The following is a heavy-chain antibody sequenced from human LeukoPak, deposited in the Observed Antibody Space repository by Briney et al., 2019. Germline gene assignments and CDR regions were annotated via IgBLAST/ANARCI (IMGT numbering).Heavy chain of an antibody. CDR2: IIPILGIA. CDR3: ARGAIQGYCSGGSCYGFFQH. D-gene: IGHD2-15*01. V-gene: IGHV1-69*04. J-gene: IGHJ1*01. Sequence: GSSVKVSCKASGGTFSSYAISWVRQAPGQGLEWMGRIIPILGIANYAQKFQGRVTITADKSTSTAYMELSSLRSEDTAVYYCARGAIQGYCSGGSCYGFFQHWGQGTLVTVSS. CDR1: GGTFSSYA.